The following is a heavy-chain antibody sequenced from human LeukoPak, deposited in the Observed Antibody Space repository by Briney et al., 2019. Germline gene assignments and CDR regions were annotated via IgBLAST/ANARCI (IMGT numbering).Heavy chain of an antibody. J-gene: IGHJ4*02. CDR3: AKDERSSGFGIFDY. D-gene: IGHD6-19*01. CDR1: GFTFSSFA. V-gene: IGHV3-9*01. CDR2: ISWNSGSI. Sequence: GGSLRLSCVASGFTFSSFAINWVRQAPGKGLEWVSGISWNSGSIGYADSVKGRFTISRDNAKNSLYLQMNSLRAEDTALYYCAKDERSSGFGIFDYWGQGTLVTVSS.